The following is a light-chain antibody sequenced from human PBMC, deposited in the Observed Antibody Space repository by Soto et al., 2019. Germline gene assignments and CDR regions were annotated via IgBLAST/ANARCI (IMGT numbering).Light chain of an antibody. CDR2: GAS. Sequence: EIVMTQSPATLSVSPGERATLSCGASQSVGNNLAWYQHKAGQAPRLLIYGASTRATGVPARFSGSESGTDFTLTISGLQSEDFAIYYCQQYSNWPRGTFGQGTKVDI. V-gene: IGKV3-15*01. CDR1: QSVGNN. CDR3: QQYSNWPRGT. J-gene: IGKJ1*01.